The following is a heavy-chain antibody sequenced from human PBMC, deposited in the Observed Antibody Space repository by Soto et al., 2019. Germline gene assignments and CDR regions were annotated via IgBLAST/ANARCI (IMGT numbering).Heavy chain of an antibody. D-gene: IGHD3-10*01. CDR3: ARDGYDGSGSPYPAY. CDR1: GGSLSEYF. CDR2: IYYLGST. V-gene: IGHV4-59*01. Sequence: SDPLSLTCSVSGGSLSEYFWTWIRQSPGKGLEWIGYIYYLGSTDYNPSLKSRVTISVDTSKRQFSLRLTSVTAADTAVYYCARDGYDGSGSPYPAYWGPGTQVTVSS. J-gene: IGHJ4*02.